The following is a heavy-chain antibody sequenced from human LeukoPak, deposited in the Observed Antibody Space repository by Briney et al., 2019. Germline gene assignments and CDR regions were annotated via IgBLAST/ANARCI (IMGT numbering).Heavy chain of an antibody. CDR2: IYYSGST. Sequence: SETLSLTCTVSGGAISSSSYYWGGIRQPPGKGLEWIGSIYYSGSTYYNPSLKSRVTISVDTSKNQFSLKLSSVTAADTAVYYCARVRLRIVGAWFDPWGQGTLVTVSS. D-gene: IGHD1-26*01. J-gene: IGHJ5*02. CDR3: ARVRLRIVGAWFDP. CDR1: GGAISSSSYY. V-gene: IGHV4-39*01.